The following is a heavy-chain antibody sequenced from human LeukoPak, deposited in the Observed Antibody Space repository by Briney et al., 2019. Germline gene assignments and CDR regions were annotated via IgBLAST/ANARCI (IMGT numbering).Heavy chain of an antibody. V-gene: IGHV4-61*02. Sequence: SQTLSLTCTVSGGSISSGSYYWSWIRQPAGKGLEWIGRIYTGGSTNYNPSLKSRVTISVDTSKNQFSLKLSSVTAADTAVYYCARYCGGDCYSYYFDYWGQGTLVTVSS. CDR2: IYTGGST. D-gene: IGHD2-21*02. CDR3: ARYCGGDCYSYYFDY. J-gene: IGHJ4*02. CDR1: GGSISSGSYY.